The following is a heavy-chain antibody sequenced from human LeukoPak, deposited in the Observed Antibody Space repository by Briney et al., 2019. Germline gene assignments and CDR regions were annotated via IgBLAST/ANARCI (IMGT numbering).Heavy chain of an antibody. D-gene: IGHD1-26*01. CDR2: IYTSGST. J-gene: IGHJ6*03. Sequence: SETLSLTCTVSGGSISSYYWSWIRQPAGKGLEWIGRIYTSGSTNYNPSLKSRVTMSVDMSKPQFYLELSSVTAADTAVYYCARARYREINYAYAGGFYYMDVWGKGTTVTVSS. CDR1: GGSISSYY. CDR3: ARARYREINYAYAGGFYYMDV. V-gene: IGHV4-4*07.